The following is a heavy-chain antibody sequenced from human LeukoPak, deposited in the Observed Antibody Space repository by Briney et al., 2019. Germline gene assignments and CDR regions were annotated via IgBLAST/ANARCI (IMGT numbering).Heavy chain of an antibody. D-gene: IGHD2-21*02. J-gene: IGHJ4*02. Sequence: GGSLRLSCAACGFTFRRYWMHWLRHPPGKGLEWVSRINEDGSDTTYAYSVKGRFTISRDNGKNMVFLRMNSLRVEDTAVFYCASVEVGGDYSKLDYWGQGRLVTVSS. CDR3: ASVEVGGDYSKLDY. V-gene: IGHV3-74*01. CDR1: GFTFRRYW. CDR2: INEDGSDT.